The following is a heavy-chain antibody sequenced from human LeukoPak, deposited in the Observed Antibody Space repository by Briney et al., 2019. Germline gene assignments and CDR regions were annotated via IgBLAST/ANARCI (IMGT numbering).Heavy chain of an antibody. V-gene: IGHV4-34*01. CDR2: INHSGST. D-gene: IGHD1-26*01. CDR3: ARQVLSGSGISSYFDS. CDR1: GGSFSGYY. J-gene: IGHJ4*02. Sequence: SETLSLTCAVYGGSFSGYYWSWIRQPPGKGLEWIGEINHSGSTNYNPSLKSRVTISVDTSKNQFSLKLSSVTAADTAVYYCARQVLSGSGISSYFDSWGQGTLVTVSS.